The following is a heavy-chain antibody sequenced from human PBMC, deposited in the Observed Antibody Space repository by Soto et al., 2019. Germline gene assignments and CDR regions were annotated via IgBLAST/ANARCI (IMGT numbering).Heavy chain of an antibody. CDR2: IYYSGST. CDR1: GGSISSGGYY. Sequence: PSETLSLTCTVSGGSISSGGYYWSWIRQHPGKGLEWIGYIYYSGSTYYNPSLKSRVTISVDTSKNQFSLKLSSVTAADTAVYYCARVDVVVAALTYYYMDVWGKGTTVTVSS. J-gene: IGHJ6*03. D-gene: IGHD2-15*01. V-gene: IGHV4-31*03. CDR3: ARVDVVVAALTYYYMDV.